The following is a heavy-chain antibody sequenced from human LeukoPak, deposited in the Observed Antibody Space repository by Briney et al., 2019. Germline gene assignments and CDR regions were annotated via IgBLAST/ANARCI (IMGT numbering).Heavy chain of an antibody. J-gene: IGHJ6*02. V-gene: IGHV3-66*01. CDR3: AAFSHKGV. D-gene: IGHD3-3*02. CDR2: IYSAGST. Sequence: GGSLRLSCAASGFTVGNNYMSGVRQAAGKGLEWVSLIYSAGSTYYADSVRGRFTISRDSSKNTLFLQLNSLRAEDTAVYYCAAFSHKGVWGQGTTVTVS. CDR1: GFTVGNNY.